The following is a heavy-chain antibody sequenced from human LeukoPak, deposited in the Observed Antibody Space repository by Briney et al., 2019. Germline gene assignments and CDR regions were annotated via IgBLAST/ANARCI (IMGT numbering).Heavy chain of an antibody. D-gene: IGHD5-24*01. CDR2: IYYSGST. Sequence: PSETLSLTCTVSGGSISSYYWSWIRQPPRKGLEWIGYIYYSGSTNYNPSLKSRVTISVDTSKNQFSLKLSSVTAADTAVYYCARRVPDGYNSRKSSHFDYWGQGTLVTVSS. J-gene: IGHJ4*02. CDR1: GGSISSYY. CDR3: ARRVPDGYNSRKSSHFDY. V-gene: IGHV4-59*08.